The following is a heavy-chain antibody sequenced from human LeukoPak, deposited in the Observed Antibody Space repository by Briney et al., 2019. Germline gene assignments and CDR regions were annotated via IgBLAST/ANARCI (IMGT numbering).Heavy chain of an antibody. J-gene: IGHJ5*02. D-gene: IGHD2-2*01. V-gene: IGHV1-69*04. Sequence: ASVKVSFKASGGTFSSYAISWVRQAPGQGLEWMGRIIPILGIANYAQKFQGRVTITADKSTSTAYMELSSLRSEDTAVYYCANIVVVPAAIRANWFDPWGQGTLVTVSS. CDR1: GGTFSSYA. CDR2: IIPILGIA. CDR3: ANIVVVPAAIRANWFDP.